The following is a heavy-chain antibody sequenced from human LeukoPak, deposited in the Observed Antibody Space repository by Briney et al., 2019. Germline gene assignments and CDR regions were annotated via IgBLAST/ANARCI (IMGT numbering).Heavy chain of an antibody. V-gene: IGHV3-9*01. J-gene: IGHJ3*02. CDR3: AKDTGRITIFGVVTTSAFDI. D-gene: IGHD3-3*01. Sequence: GGSLRLSCAASGFTFDDYAMHWVRQAPGKGLEWVSGISWNSGSIGYADSVKGRFTISRDNAKNSLYLQMNSLRAEDTALYYCAKDTGRITIFGVVTTSAFDIWGQGTMVTVS. CDR1: GFTFDDYA. CDR2: ISWNSGSI.